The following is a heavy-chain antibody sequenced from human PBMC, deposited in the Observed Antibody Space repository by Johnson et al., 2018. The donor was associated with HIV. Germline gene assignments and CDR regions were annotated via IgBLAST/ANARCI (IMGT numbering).Heavy chain of an antibody. CDR1: GFTFSSYG. D-gene: IGHD6-13*01. Sequence: VQLVESGGGVVQPGRSLRLSCAASGFTFSSYGMHWVRQAPGKGLEWVAVIWYDGSNTYYADSVKGRFTISRDTSKNTLYLQMNSLRAEDTAVYYCAKDYSSILSAFDIWGQGTMVTVSS. V-gene: IGHV3-33*06. J-gene: IGHJ3*02. CDR3: AKDYSSILSAFDI. CDR2: IWYDGSNT.